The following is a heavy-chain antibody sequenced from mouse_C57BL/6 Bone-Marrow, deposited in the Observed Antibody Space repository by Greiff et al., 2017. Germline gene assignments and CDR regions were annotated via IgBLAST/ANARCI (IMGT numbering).Heavy chain of an antibody. V-gene: IGHV1-81*01. CDR1: GYTFTSYG. CDR3: ARLNWEEGDY. J-gene: IGHJ2*01. D-gene: IGHD4-1*01. Sequence: QVQLKESGAALARPGASVKLSCKASGYTFTSYGISWVKQRTGQGLEWIGEIYPRSGNTYYNEKFKGKATLTADKSSSTAYMELRSLTSEDSAVYFCARLNWEEGDYWGQGTTLTVAS. CDR2: IYPRSGNT.